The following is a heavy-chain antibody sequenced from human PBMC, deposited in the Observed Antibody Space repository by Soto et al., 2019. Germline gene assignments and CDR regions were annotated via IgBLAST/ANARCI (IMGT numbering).Heavy chain of an antibody. Sequence: GGSLRLSCAASGFTFGNPWMHWVRQAPGKGLEWVSRMNSDGSNTNYADSVKGRFTVSRDNAKNTLYLQMNSLRAEDTAVYYCATAEVDYWGPGTLVTVSS. J-gene: IGHJ4*02. CDR2: MNSDGSNT. CDR3: ATAEVDY. CDR1: GFTFGNPW. V-gene: IGHV3-74*01.